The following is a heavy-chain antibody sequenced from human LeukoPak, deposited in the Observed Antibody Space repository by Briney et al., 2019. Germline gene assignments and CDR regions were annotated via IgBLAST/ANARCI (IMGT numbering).Heavy chain of an antibody. J-gene: IGHJ4*02. V-gene: IGHV1-2*02. D-gene: IGHD1-26*01. Sequence: ASVKVSCKASGYTFTSYDINWVRQAPGQGLEWMGWINPNSGGTNYAQKFQGRVTMTRDTSISTAYMELSRLRSDDTAVYYCARDADSGSYDYWGQGTLVTVSS. CDR3: ARDADSGSYDY. CDR2: INPNSGGT. CDR1: GYTFTSYD.